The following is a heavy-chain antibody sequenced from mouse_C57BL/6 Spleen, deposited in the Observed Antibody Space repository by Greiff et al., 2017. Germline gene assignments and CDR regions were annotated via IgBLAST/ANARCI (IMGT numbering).Heavy chain of an antibody. D-gene: IGHD2-4*01. CDR3: TRGDYDVYYFDY. Sequence: DVQLQESGEGLVKPGGSLKLSCAASGFTFSSYAMSWVRQTPEKRLEWVAYISSGGDYIYYADTVKGRFTISRDNARNTLYLQMSSLKSEDTAMYYCTRGDYDVYYFDYWGQGTTLTVSS. J-gene: IGHJ2*01. V-gene: IGHV5-9-1*02. CDR2: ISSGGDYI. CDR1: GFTFSSYA.